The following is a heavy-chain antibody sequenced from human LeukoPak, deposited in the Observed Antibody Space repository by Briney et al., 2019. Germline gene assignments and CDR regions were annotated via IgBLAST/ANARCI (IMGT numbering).Heavy chain of an antibody. CDR3: ATSSGHGGFDY. CDR2: IKQDGSEK. J-gene: IGHJ4*02. D-gene: IGHD3-22*01. CDR1: GFTLSSYW. Sequence: SGGSLRLSCAASGFTLSSYWMSWVRQAPGKGLEWVANIKQDGSEKYYVDSVKGRFTISRDNAKNSLYLQMNSLRAEDTAVYYCATSSGHGGFDYWGQGTLVTVSS. V-gene: IGHV3-7*01.